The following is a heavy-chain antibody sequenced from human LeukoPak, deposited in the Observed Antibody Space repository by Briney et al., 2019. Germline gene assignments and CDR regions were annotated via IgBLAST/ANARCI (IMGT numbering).Heavy chain of an antibody. CDR1: GASVSSYA. CDR2: VIPILGIT. CDR3: ARGYNDILTGYLNYFDY. J-gene: IGHJ4*02. D-gene: IGHD3-9*01. Sequence: ASVKGSCKASGASVSSYAITWVREVAGPWNEWKGRVIPILGITNYAQKFQGRVTITADKSTSTAYMELSSLRSEDTAVYYCARGYNDILTGYLNYFDYWGQGTLVIVSS. V-gene: IGHV1-69*04.